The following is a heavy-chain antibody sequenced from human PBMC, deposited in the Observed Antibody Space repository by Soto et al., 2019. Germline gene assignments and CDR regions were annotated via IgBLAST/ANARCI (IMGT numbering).Heavy chain of an antibody. CDR2: INSDGSST. Sequence: HPGGSLRLSCAASGFTFSSYWMHWVRQAPGKGLVWVSRINSDGSSTSYADSVKGRFTISRDNAKNTLYLQMNSLRAEDTAVYYCARAQIAVAGTPRGYGMDVWGQGTTVTVSS. CDR1: GFTFSSYW. CDR3: ARAQIAVAGTPRGYGMDV. D-gene: IGHD6-19*01. V-gene: IGHV3-74*01. J-gene: IGHJ6*02.